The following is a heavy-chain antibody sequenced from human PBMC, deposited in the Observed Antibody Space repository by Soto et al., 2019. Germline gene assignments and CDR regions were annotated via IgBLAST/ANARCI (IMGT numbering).Heavy chain of an antibody. Sequence: SETLSLTCTVSGGSISSSSYYWGWIRQPPGKGLEWIGSIYYSGSTYYNPSLKSRVTISVDTSKNQFSLKLSSVTAADTAVYYCARITTDKYCSGGSCYDGDYWGQGTLVT. V-gene: IGHV4-39*01. J-gene: IGHJ4*02. D-gene: IGHD2-15*01. CDR3: ARITTDKYCSGGSCYDGDY. CDR1: GGSISSSSYY. CDR2: IYYSGST.